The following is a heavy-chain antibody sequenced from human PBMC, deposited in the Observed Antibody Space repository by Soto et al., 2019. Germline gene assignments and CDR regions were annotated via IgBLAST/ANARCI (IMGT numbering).Heavy chain of an antibody. D-gene: IGHD3-22*01. J-gene: IGHJ2*01. CDR2: IFYTGVT. CDR3: VRVLDSSWYADL. CDR1: GGSVSNASFY. Sequence: QVQLQESGPGLVKPSETLSLTCSVSGGSVSNASFYWTWIRQAPGTGLEYIGYIFYTGVTNYNPYLSSRVTISLDTYKNHFSLTLNSMTAADTAVYYCVRVLDSSWYADLWGRGTLVTVSS. V-gene: IGHV4-61*03.